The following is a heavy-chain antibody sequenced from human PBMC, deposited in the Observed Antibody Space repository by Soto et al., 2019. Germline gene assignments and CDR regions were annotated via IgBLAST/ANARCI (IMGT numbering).Heavy chain of an antibody. Sequence: SGPTLVNPTQTRTLTWTSSGVSPSTRRKGVDWIRQPPGKALEWLALIYWNDDKRYSPSRKSRLTITKDTSKNQVVLTMTNMDPVDTATYYCAHNPRVLRYFDWAHWGQGTLVTVSS. D-gene: IGHD3-9*01. CDR1: GVSPSTRRKG. V-gene: IGHV2-5*01. CDR3: AHNPRVLRYFDWAH. J-gene: IGHJ4*02. CDR2: IYWNDDK.